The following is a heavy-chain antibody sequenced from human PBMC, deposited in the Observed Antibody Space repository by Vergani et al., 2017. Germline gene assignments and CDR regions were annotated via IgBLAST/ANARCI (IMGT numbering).Heavy chain of an antibody. Sequence: QVQLVQSGAEVKKPGSSVKVSCKASGGTFSSYAISWVRQAPGQGLEWMGRIIPILGTANYAQKFQGRVTITADESTSTAYMVLSSLRSEDTAVYYCAGGAARITMVRGVIGAFDIWGQGTMVTVSS. J-gene: IGHJ3*02. CDR2: IIPILGTA. V-gene: IGHV1-69*11. D-gene: IGHD3-10*01. CDR3: AGGAARITMVRGVIGAFDI. CDR1: GGTFSSYA.